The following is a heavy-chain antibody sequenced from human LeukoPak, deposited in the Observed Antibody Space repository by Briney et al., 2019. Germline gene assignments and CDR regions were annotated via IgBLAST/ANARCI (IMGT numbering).Heavy chain of an antibody. J-gene: IGHJ4*02. CDR3: ARGGVDYYGSGTYYLMYYFDY. CDR2: MNHDGSEK. CDR1: GFTFSRYW. D-gene: IGHD3-10*01. V-gene: IGHV3-7*03. Sequence: GGSLRLSCAASGFTFSRYWMSWVRQTPGKGLEWVATMNHDGSEKYHVDSVEGRFTISRDDPHNTLYLQMNSLRAEDTAVYFCARGGVDYYGSGTYYLMYYFDYWGQGALVTVSS.